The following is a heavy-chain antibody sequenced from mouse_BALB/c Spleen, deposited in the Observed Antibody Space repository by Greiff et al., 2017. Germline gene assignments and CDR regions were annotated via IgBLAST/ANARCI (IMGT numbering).Heavy chain of an antibody. CDR2: IWSGGST. CDR1: GFSLTSYG. Sequence: VQLKESGPGLVQPSQSLSITCTVSGFSLTSYGVHWVRQSPGKGLEWLGVIWSGGSTDYNAAFISRLSISKDNSKSQVFFKMNSLQANDTAIYYCARGYRYDGKDAMDYWGQGTSVTVSS. V-gene: IGHV2-2*02. D-gene: IGHD2-14*01. J-gene: IGHJ4*01. CDR3: ARGYRYDGKDAMDY.